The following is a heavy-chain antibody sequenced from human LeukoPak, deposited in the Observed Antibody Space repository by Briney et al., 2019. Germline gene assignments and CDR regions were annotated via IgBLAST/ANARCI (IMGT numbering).Heavy chain of an antibody. CDR3: ARSRFCTGTSCTTPGDY. V-gene: IGHV3-21*01. Sequence: GGSLRLSCAASGFTFSTYTMSWVRQAPGQGLEWVSAIGTTDIYKYYADSVRGRYTISRDNAKGSLYLQMNSLRPDDSAVYYCARSRFCTGTSCTTPGDYWGSGTLVTVPS. D-gene: IGHD2-2*01. J-gene: IGHJ4*02. CDR1: GFTFSTYT. CDR2: IGTTDIYK.